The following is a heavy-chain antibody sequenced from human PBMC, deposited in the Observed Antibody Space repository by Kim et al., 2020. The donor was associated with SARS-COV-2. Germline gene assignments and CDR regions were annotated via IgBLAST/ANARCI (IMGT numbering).Heavy chain of an antibody. CDR1: GAFISNENYY. Sequence: SETLSLTCTVSGAFISNENYYWDWIPQAPGKGLEWIGRIFYSGKTSYNTSLRSRVTISVDTSKNQFSLQLSSVTAADTAVYYCAAFNHHLVRLSFDVWGQGSLVIVSS. V-gene: IGHV4-39*01. D-gene: IGHD3-9*01. CDR3: AAFNHHLVRLSFDV. J-gene: IGHJ4*02. CDR2: IFYSGKT.